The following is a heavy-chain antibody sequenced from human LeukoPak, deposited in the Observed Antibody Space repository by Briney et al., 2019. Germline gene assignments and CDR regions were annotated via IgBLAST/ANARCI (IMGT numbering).Heavy chain of an antibody. V-gene: IGHV4-38-2*02. Sequence: PSETLSLTCTVSGYSISSGYYWGWIRQPPGKGLEWIGSIYHSGSTYYNPSLKSRVTISVDTSKNQFSLKLSSVTAADTAVYYCARAPYGDNGYTAEVADYWGQGTLVTVSS. D-gene: IGHD3-16*01. CDR2: IYHSGST. CDR1: GYSISSGYY. J-gene: IGHJ4*02. CDR3: ARAPYGDNGYTAEVADY.